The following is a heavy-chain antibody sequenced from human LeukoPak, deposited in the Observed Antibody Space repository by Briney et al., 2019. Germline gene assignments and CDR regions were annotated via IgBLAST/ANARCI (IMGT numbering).Heavy chain of an antibody. J-gene: IGHJ3*02. V-gene: IGHV3-48*03. CDR1: GFTFSSYE. CDR2: ISSGGSTI. Sequence: GGSLRLSCAASGFTFSSYEMNWVRQAPGKGLEWVSYISSGGSTIYYPDSVRGRFTISRDNAKNSLYLQMNSLRAEDTAVYFCARARTRGNSDAFDIWGQGTMVTVSS. CDR3: ARARTRGNSDAFDI. D-gene: IGHD4-23*01.